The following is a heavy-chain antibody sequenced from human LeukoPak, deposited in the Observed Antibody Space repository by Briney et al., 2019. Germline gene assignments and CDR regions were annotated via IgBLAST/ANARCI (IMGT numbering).Heavy chain of an antibody. CDR1: GFTFSSYA. V-gene: IGHV3-23*01. CDR2: ISGSGSST. Sequence: AGGSLRLSCAASGFTFSSYAMSWVRQAPGKGLEWVSAISGSGSSTYYADSVKGRFTVSRDNSKNTLYLQMNSLRAEDTAVYYCAKVLRGSYFGLKERQDAFDIWGQGTMVTVSS. D-gene: IGHD1-26*01. J-gene: IGHJ3*02. CDR3: AKVLRGSYFGLKERQDAFDI.